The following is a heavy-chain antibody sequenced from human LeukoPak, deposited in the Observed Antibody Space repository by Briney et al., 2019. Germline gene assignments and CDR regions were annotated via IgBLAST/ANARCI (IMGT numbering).Heavy chain of an antibody. CDR3: AKDPSFRPGYFDY. CDR1: GFTFSSYG. V-gene: IGHV3-30*02. J-gene: IGHJ4*02. CDR2: IRYDGSNK. Sequence: PGGSLRLPCAASGFTFSSYGMHWVRQAPGKGLEWVAFIRYDGSNKYYADSVKGRFTISRDNSKNTLYLQMNSLRAEDTAVYYCAKDPSFRPGYFDYCGQGTLVTVSS.